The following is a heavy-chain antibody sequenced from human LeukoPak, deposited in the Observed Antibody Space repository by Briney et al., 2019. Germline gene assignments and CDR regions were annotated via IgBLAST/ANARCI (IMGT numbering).Heavy chain of an antibody. Sequence: ASVNVSCKASGYTFTGYYMHWVRQAPGQGLEWMGWINPNSGGTKYAQKFQGRVTMTRDTPIATAYMELTSLEFDDTAVYYCARTRLTGDPYEAFDIWGQGTMVTVSS. V-gene: IGHV1-2*02. CDR3: ARTRLTGDPYEAFDI. D-gene: IGHD7-27*01. CDR2: INPNSGGT. J-gene: IGHJ3*02. CDR1: GYTFTGYY.